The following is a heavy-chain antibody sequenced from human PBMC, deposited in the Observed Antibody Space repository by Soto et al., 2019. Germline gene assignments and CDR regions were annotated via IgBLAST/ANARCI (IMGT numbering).Heavy chain of an antibody. Sequence: HEHLVQSGAEVKRPGASLKVSCKATGYSFTGYYIHWVRQAPGQGLEWMGWINPDSVATNYAQNFQGRVTITSDTSISTASMDLTSMTSDDTAVYYCARGDYGTGGYPFPYFDYWGQGTLVIVSS. CDR3: ARGDYGTGGYPFPYFDY. CDR1: GYSFTGYY. J-gene: IGHJ4*02. D-gene: IGHD2-8*02. V-gene: IGHV1-2*02. CDR2: INPDSVAT.